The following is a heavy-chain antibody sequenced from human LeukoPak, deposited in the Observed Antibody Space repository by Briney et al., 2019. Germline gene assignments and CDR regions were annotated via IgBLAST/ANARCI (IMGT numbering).Heavy chain of an antibody. D-gene: IGHD3-9*01. CDR1: GFTFSSDA. CDR2: ISGSGGRT. CDR3: ANTDILTGYSDY. J-gene: IGHJ4*02. Sequence: GGSLRLSCAASGFTFSSDAISWVRQAPGKGLEWVSVISGSGGRTYYADSVKGRFTISRDSSNNPLYLQMDSLRADDTAVYYCANTDILTGYSDYWGQGTLVTVSS. V-gene: IGHV3-23*01.